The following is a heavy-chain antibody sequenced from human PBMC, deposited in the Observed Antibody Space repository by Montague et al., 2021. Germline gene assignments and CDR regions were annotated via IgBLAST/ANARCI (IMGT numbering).Heavy chain of an antibody. CDR3: ARNPAYGALDY. V-gene: IGHV3-7*03. CDR1: GLIFSHSW. J-gene: IGHJ4*02. CDR2: VNPDGSQV. D-gene: IGHD4/OR15-4a*01. Sequence: SLRLSCAASGLIFSHSWMAWVRLPPGKGLEWVAGVNPDGSQVGYVESVKGRFTVSTDNAKNPLFLQMNSLRGDDTALYYCARNPAYGALDYWGQGTRVTVSS.